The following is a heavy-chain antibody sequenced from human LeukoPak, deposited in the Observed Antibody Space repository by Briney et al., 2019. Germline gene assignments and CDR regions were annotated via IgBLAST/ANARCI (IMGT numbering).Heavy chain of an antibody. D-gene: IGHD6-13*01. CDR2: IAHDGSNK. J-gene: IGHJ5*02. V-gene: IGHV3-30*03. CDR3: ARTAYSSTNWFDP. CDR1: GFTFSNYV. Sequence: GGSLRLSCAASGFTFSNYVMQWVRQAPGKGLEWVALIAHDGSNKYYADSVKGRFTISRDNSKNMLYLQMNSLRAEDTAVYYCARTAYSSTNWFDPWGQGTLVTVSS.